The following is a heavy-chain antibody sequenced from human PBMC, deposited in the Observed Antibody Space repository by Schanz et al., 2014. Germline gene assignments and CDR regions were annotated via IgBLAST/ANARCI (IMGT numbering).Heavy chain of an antibody. CDR1: GFTFFGSFA. Sequence: EVQLLESGGGLVQPGGSLRPSCVASGFTFFGSFAMSWVRQAPGKGLEWVSGMSGSGSTADYADSVKGRFTISRDNSKNTLYLQVNSLRAEDTAVYYCAKHVRSLTGNDYWGQGTLVTVSA. CDR2: MSGSGSTA. V-gene: IGHV3-23*01. J-gene: IGHJ4*02. CDR3: AKHVRSLTGNDY. D-gene: IGHD3-9*01.